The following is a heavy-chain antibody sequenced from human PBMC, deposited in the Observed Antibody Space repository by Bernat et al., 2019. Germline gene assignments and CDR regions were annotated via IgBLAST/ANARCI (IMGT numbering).Heavy chain of an antibody. CDR3: TRQVSYGDYFPVAYNWFDP. CDR1: GGSISSSSYY. D-gene: IGHD4-17*01. Sequence: QLQLQESGPGLVKPSETLSLTCTVSGGSISSSSYYWGWIRQPPGKGLEWIGSIYYSGSTYYNPSLHSRVTISVDTSKNQFSLKLSSVTAADTAVYYCTRQVSYGDYFPVAYNWFDPWGQGTLVTVSS. V-gene: IGHV4-39*01. J-gene: IGHJ5*02. CDR2: IYYSGST.